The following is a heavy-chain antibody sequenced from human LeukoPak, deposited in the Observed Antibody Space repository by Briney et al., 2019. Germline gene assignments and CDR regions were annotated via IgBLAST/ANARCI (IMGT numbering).Heavy chain of an antibody. CDR3: ARQYYDSTGYYYFDN. V-gene: IGHV4-39*01. Sequence: SETLSLTCTVSGDAITGSSYYWGWLRQPPGKGLEWIGSMYYSGSTFSNPSLRSRVNMSADTSKNQFSLKLSSVIAADTAVYYCARQYYDSTGYYYFDNWGQGTQVTVSS. CDR1: GDAITGSSYY. CDR2: MYYSGST. D-gene: IGHD3-22*01. J-gene: IGHJ4*02.